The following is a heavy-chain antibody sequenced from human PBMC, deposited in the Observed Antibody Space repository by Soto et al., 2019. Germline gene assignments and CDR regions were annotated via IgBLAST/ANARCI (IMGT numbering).Heavy chain of an antibody. J-gene: IGHJ4*01. V-gene: IGHV4-31*03. D-gene: IGHD3-22*01. CDR3: ARGGYYYENSGQNAYDY. CDR2: IYYGGST. CDR1: GGSISSGGYY. Sequence: SETLSLTCTVSGGSISSGGYYWSWIRQHPGKGLEWIGYIYYGGSTYYNPSLKSRATISGNTSKNQFSLKLSSVTAADTAVYYCARGGYYYENSGQNAYDYWGQGILVTVSS.